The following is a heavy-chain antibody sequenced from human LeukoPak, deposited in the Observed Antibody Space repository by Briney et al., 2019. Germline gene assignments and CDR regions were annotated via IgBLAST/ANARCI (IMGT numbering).Heavy chain of an antibody. CDR2: ISGSGGST. J-gene: IGHJ3*02. V-gene: IGHV3-23*01. CDR1: GFTFSSYA. CDR3: AKDIRIAVAGTPDAFDI. D-gene: IGHD6-19*01. Sequence: PGGSLRLSCAASGFTFSSYAMSWVRQAPGKGLEWVSAISGSGGSTYYADSVKGRFTISRDNSKNTLYLQMNSLRAEDTAVYYCAKDIRIAVAGTPDAFDIWGQGIMVTVSS.